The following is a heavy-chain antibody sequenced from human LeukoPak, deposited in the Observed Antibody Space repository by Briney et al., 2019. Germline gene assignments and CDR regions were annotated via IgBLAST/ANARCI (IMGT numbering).Heavy chain of an antibody. V-gene: IGHV1-2*02. J-gene: IGHJ4*02. D-gene: IGHD1-26*01. CDR1: GYTFTGYY. Sequence: ASVKVSCKASGYTFTGYYMHWVRQAPGQGLEWMGWINPNSGGTNYAQKFQGRVTMTRDTSISTAYMELSRLRSDDTAVYYCARDFTRQVSGSYFGYWGQGTLVTVSS. CDR3: ARDFTRQVSGSYFGY. CDR2: INPNSGGT.